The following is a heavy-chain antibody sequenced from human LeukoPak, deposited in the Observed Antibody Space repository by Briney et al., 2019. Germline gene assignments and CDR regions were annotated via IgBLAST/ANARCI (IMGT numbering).Heavy chain of an antibody. D-gene: IGHD1-14*01. CDR3: ARKTGDC. J-gene: IGHJ4*02. Sequence: PGGSLRLSCAASRFTFSSYTMHWVRQAPGKGLEWVALTSYDETNKFYAHSVKGRFTISRDNAKNSLYLQMNSLRVEDTAVYYCARKTGDCWGQGTLVIVSS. CDR2: TSYDETNK. CDR1: RFTFSSYT. V-gene: IGHV3-30-3*01.